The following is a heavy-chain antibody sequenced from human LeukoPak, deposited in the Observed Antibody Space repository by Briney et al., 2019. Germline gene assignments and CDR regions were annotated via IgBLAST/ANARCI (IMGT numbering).Heavy chain of an antibody. Sequence: SETLSLTCTVSGGSISSYYWSWIRQPPGKGLEWIGYIYYSGSTNYNPSLKSRVTKSVDTSKNQFSLKLSSVTAADTAVYYCARLLRYCSGGSCYSGGFDYWGQGTLVTVSS. V-gene: IGHV4-59*08. CDR1: GGSISSYY. CDR2: IYYSGST. CDR3: ARLLRYCSGGSCYSGGFDY. J-gene: IGHJ4*02. D-gene: IGHD2-15*01.